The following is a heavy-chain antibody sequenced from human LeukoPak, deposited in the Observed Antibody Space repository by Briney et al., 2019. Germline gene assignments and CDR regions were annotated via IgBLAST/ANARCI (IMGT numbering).Heavy chain of an antibody. D-gene: IGHD6-13*01. CDR3: ARGPRILAAGSYYFDY. V-gene: IGHV3-11*01. Sequence: GGSLRLSCAASGFSFKDYYFSWIRQAPGEGLEWVSFINVNGGAMYYADFVKGRFTIPRDNAKSSLYLEMNSMRVEDTAVYYCARGPRILAAGSYYFDYWGQGSLVTVSS. CDR1: GFSFKDYY. J-gene: IGHJ4*02. CDR2: INVNGGAM.